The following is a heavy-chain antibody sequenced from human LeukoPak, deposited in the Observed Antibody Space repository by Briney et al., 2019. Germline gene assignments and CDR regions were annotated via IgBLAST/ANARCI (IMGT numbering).Heavy chain of an antibody. J-gene: IGHJ5*02. CDR2: IYHSGST. D-gene: IGHD3-22*01. V-gene: IGHV4-39*07. Sequence: KSSETLSLTCTVSGGSISTSNYYWGWIRQPPGKGLEWIGSIYHSGSTCYNPSLKSRVTISVDTSKNQFSLKLSSVTAADTAVYYCARDLSGSYTTHDYYDSSGYGFDPWGQGTLVTVSS. CDR1: GGSISTSNYY. CDR3: ARDLSGSYTTHDYYDSSGYGFDP.